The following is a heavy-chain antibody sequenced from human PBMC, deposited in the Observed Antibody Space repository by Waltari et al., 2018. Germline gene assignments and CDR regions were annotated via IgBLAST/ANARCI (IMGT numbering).Heavy chain of an antibody. CDR1: GFTFSNSW. CDR2: INSDGSTT. J-gene: IGHJ4*02. Sequence: EVQLVESGGGLVQPGGSLRLSCEGSGFTFSNSWVHWVRQAPGKGLEWLSRINSDGSTTNYADSVKGRFTISRDNAKNTLYLEMNSLIAEDTAVYYCARAGYYLFDYWGQGTLVTVSS. V-gene: IGHV3-74*01. CDR3: ARAGYYLFDY. D-gene: IGHD3-22*01.